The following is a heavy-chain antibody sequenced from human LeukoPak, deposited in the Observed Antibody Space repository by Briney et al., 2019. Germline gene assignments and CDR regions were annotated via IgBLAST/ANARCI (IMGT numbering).Heavy chain of an antibody. V-gene: IGHV4-38-2*02. CDR2: IYYSGST. Sequence: SETLSLTCTVSGYSIDSGFYWGWIRQPPGKGLEWIGSIYYSGSTYYNPSLKSRVTISVDTSKNQFSLKLSSVTAADTAVYYCARLPSGYYDVGNYYFDYWGQGTLVTVSS. CDR3: ARLPSGYYDVGNYYFDY. J-gene: IGHJ4*02. D-gene: IGHD3-3*01. CDR1: GYSIDSGFY.